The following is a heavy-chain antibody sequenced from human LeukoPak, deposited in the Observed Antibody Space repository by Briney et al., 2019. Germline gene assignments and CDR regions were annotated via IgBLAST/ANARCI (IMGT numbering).Heavy chain of an antibody. D-gene: IGHD3-16*01. CDR1: GDRVSSKSAG. CDR3: AREGKGEQAGLFDY. V-gene: IGHV6-1*01. Sequence: SQTLSLTCAISGDRVSSKSAGWTWIRQSPSRGLEWLGRTYYRSKWNNDYAASVESRISINADISKNQFSLHLNSVTLEDTAVYYCAREGKGEQAGLFDYWGQGILVTVSS. CDR2: TYYRSKWNN. J-gene: IGHJ4*02.